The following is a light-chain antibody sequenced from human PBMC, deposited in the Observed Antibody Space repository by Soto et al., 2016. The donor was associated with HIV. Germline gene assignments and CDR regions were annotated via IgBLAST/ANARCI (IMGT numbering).Light chain of an antibody. Sequence: SSELTQDPAVSVALGQTVTIRCQGDSLRSYYASWYQQKPGHAPLLVISGNKRPSGIPDRFSGSSSGDTSSLTITGPQAEDDADYYCNSRDINGTPSWVFGPGTKVTVL. V-gene: IGLV3-19*01. CDR1: SLRSYY. CDR2: GN. J-gene: IGLJ1*01. CDR3: NSRDINGTPSWV.